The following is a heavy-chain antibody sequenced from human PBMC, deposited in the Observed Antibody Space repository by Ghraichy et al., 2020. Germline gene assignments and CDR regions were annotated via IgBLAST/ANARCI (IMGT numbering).Heavy chain of an antibody. CDR3: ARDPPTAWGAFDI. CDR1: GDSVSTNGAA. CDR2: AYYSSNWYN. V-gene: IGHV6-1*01. Sequence: SQTLSLTCAISGDSVSTNGAAWNWIRQSPSRGLEWLGRAYYSSNWYNEYAVSLKSRITINPDTSKNQFSLQLNSVTPEDTAVYYCARDPPTAWGAFDIWGQVTMVTVSS. J-gene: IGHJ3*02. D-gene: IGHD7-27*01.